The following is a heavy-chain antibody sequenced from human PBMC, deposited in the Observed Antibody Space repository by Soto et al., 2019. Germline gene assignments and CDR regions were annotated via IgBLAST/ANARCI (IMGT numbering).Heavy chain of an antibody. V-gene: IGHV3-33*01. CDR2: IWYDGSNK. CDR3: ARDRSYYSNYGRQQHYYYYGMDV. Sequence: QVQLVESGGGVVQPGRSLRLSCAASGFTFSSYGMHWVRQAPGKGLEWVAVIWYDGSNKYYADSVKGRFTISRDNSKNTLYLQMNSLRAEDTAVYYCARDRSYYSNYGRQQHYYYYGMDVWGQGTTVTVSS. J-gene: IGHJ6*02. D-gene: IGHD4-4*01. CDR1: GFTFSSYG.